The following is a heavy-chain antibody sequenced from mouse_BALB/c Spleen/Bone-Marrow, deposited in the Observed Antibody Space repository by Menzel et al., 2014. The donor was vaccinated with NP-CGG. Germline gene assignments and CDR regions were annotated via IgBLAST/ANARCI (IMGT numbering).Heavy chain of an antibody. Sequence: EVNVVESGGGLVKPGGSLKLSCAASGFTFSSYAMSWVRQTPEKRLEWVATISSCGSYTYYPDSVKGRFTISRDNAKNTLYLQMSSLRSEDTAMYYCARPHYYGSSWFAYWGQGTLVTVSA. CDR2: ISSCGSYT. J-gene: IGHJ3*01. V-gene: IGHV5-9-3*01. D-gene: IGHD1-1*01. CDR3: ARPHYYGSSWFAY. CDR1: GFTFSSYA.